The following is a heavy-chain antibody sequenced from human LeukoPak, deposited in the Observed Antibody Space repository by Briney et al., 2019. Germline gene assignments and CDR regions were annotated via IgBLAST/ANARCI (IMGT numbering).Heavy chain of an antibody. CDR3: AREVGLRLGELSLYYYYGMDA. CDR1: GYTFTGYY. J-gene: IGHJ6*02. Sequence: ASVTVSCKASGYTFTGYYMHWVRQAPGQGLEWMGWINPNSGGTNYAQKFQGRVTMTRDTSISTAYMELSRLRSDDMAVYYCAREVGLRLGELSLYYYYGMDAWGQGTTVTVSS. V-gene: IGHV1-2*02. D-gene: IGHD3-16*02. CDR2: INPNSGGT.